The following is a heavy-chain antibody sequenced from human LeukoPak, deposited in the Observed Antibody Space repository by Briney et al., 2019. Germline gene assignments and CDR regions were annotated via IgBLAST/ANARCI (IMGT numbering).Heavy chain of an antibody. CDR3: AMRSGYCSSTSCYRQELFDY. D-gene: IGHD2-2*02. CDR2: ISASGGST. Sequence: GGSLRLSCAASGFTFSSYAMSWVRQAPGKGLEWVSAISASGGSTYYADSVKGRFTISRDNSKNTLYLQMNSLRAEDTAVYYCAMRSGYCSSTSCYRQELFDYWGQGTLVTVSS. V-gene: IGHV3-23*01. J-gene: IGHJ4*02. CDR1: GFTFSSYA.